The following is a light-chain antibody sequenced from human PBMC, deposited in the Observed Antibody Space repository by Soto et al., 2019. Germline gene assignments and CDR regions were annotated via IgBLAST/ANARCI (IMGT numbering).Light chain of an antibody. CDR3: HQYDTVPYA. V-gene: IGKV1-33*01. Sequence: DTPMTQSPPSLSASVGDRVTITCQASHDINNFVNWYQHRPGKAPTLLIYDASNLETGVPSRFSGSGSGTHFTCTINSLQPEDVATYYCHQYDTVPYAFGPGTKVDLK. CDR1: HDINNF. J-gene: IGKJ3*01. CDR2: DAS.